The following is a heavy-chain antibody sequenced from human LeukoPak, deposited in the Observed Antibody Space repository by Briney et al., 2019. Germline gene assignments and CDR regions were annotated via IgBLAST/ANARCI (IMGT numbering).Heavy chain of an antibody. D-gene: IGHD1-26*01. CDR2: ILGETTT. Sequence: GGSLRLSCAVSGSTVSSNYMTWVRQAPGKGLEWVSLILGETTTTYADSVKGRFTISGDNSKNTLYLQMDRLRAEDTAVYYCVRDKGVGPMERFDSWGQGTLVTVSS. CDR1: GSTVSSNY. V-gene: IGHV3-53*01. J-gene: IGHJ4*02. CDR3: VRDKGVGPMERFDS.